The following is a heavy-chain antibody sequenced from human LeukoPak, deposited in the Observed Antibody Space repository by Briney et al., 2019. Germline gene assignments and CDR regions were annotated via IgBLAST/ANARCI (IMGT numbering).Heavy chain of an antibody. J-gene: IGHJ4*02. D-gene: IGHD6-19*01. CDR3: ARESDSSGWYDY. Sequence: QPGGSLRLSCAAPGFNFDDYAIHWVRQAPGKGLEWVSLISGDGGSTFYADSVRGRFTISRDNSKNSLYLQMSSLRSEDTALYFCARESDSSGWYDYWGQGTLVTVSS. CDR1: GFNFDDYA. CDR2: ISGDGGST. V-gene: IGHV3-43*02.